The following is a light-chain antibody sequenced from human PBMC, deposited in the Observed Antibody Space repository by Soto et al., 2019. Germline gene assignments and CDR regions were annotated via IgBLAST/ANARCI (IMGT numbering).Light chain of an antibody. CDR1: QGIRND. V-gene: IGKV1-17*01. Sequence: QVPKYISTHWETVGYGESVTLRACQGIRNDLGWYQQKPGKAPKRLIYAASSLQSGVPSRFSGSGSGPEFTITISILQPEDFATYFCLLHNSYPWTFGQGTKVDI. CDR2: AAS. J-gene: IGKJ1*01. CDR3: LLHNSYPWT.